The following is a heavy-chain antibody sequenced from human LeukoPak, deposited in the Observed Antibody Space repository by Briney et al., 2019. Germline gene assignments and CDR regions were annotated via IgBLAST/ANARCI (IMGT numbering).Heavy chain of an antibody. CDR1: GFTFSSYS. D-gene: IGHD2-21*02. J-gene: IGHJ4*02. V-gene: IGHV3-21*01. CDR2: ISSSSSYI. CDR3: ARGEMAYCGGDCYESGDY. Sequence: GGSLRLSCAASGFTFSSYSMNWVRQAPGKGLEWVSSISSSSSYIYYADSVKGRFTISRDNAKNSLYLQMNSLRAEDTAVYYCARGEMAYCGGDCYESGDYWGQGTLVTVSS.